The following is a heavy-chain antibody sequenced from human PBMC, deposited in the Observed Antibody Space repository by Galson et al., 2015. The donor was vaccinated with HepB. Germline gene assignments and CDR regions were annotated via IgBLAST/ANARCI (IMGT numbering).Heavy chain of an antibody. Sequence: SLRLSCAASGFTFSRYAMHWVRQAPGKGLEWVSIISYDGSNENYADSVRGRFTISRGNSRDTLYLQMDSLKTEDTAVYYCAKRDVAYRSSAGGFDSWGQGILVTVSS. V-gene: IGHV3-30*18. CDR1: GFTFSRYA. D-gene: IGHD1-26*01. CDR3: AKRDVAYRSSAGGFDS. J-gene: IGHJ4*02. CDR2: ISYDGSNE.